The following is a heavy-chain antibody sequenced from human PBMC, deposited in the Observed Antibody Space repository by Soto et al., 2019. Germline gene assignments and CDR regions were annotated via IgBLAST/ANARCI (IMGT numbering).Heavy chain of an antibody. J-gene: IGHJ4*02. V-gene: IGHV4-34*01. CDR3: ARQEWVTFDY. CDR1: GGSFSGYY. CDR2: SNHSGST. D-gene: IGHD1-26*01. Sequence: SETLTLTCAVYGGSFSGYYWSWIRQPPEKGLEWIGESNHSGSTSYNPSLKSRVTISVDTSKNQFSLKLTSVTAADTAVYYCARQEWVTFDYWGQGTLVTVSS.